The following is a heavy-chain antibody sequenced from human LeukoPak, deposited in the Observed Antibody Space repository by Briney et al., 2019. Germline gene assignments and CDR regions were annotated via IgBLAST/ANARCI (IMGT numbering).Heavy chain of an antibody. CDR2: IYYSGST. V-gene: IGHV4-30-4*01. CDR3: ARASRGYYYGMDV. Sequence: SQTLSLTCTVSGGSISSGDYYWSWIRQPPGKGLEWIGYIYYSGSTYYNPSLKSRVTISVDTSKNQFSLKLSSVTAADTAVYYFARASRGYYYGMDVWGQGTTVTVSS. CDR1: GGSISSGDYY. J-gene: IGHJ6*02. D-gene: IGHD3-16*01.